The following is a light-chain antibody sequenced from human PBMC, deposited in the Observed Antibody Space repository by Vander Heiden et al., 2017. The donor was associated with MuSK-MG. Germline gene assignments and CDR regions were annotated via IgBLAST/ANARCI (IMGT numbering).Light chain of an antibody. V-gene: IGKV3-11*01. CDR1: QSVSNS. Sequence: DIVLTQSPATLSLSPGERATLSCRASQSVSNSLAWYQQKPGQAPRLLIYEASNRATGIPARFSGSGSGTDFTLTISGLEPEDFAVYYCQQRSNGPRTFGQGTRVEIK. CDR3: QQRSNGPRT. J-gene: IGKJ1*01. CDR2: EAS.